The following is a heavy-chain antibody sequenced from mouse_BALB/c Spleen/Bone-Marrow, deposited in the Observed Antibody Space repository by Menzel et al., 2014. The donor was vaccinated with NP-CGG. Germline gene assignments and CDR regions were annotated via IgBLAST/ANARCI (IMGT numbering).Heavy chain of an antibody. J-gene: IGHJ4*01. V-gene: IGHV5-12-1*01. D-gene: IGHD2-2*01. CDR1: GFAFSGYD. CDR2: ISSGGSNT. CDR3: ARQGGYAYAMDY. Sequence: EVQLVESGGGLVKPGGSLKLSCAASGFAFSGYDMSWVRQTPEKGLEWVAYISSGGSNTYYPDTVKGRFTISRDNAKNTLYLQMNSLKSEDTAMYYCARQGGYAYAMDYWGQGTSVTVSS.